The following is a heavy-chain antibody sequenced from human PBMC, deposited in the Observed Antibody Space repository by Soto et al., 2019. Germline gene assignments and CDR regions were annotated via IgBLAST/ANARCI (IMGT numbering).Heavy chain of an antibody. Sequence: QVQLVESGGGVVQPGRSLRLSCAASGFTFSSYGMHWVRQAPGKGLEWVAVIWYDGSNKYYADSVKGRFTISRDNSKNTLYLQMNSLRAEDTAVYYCAREAVVPAAPIQLDYYFDYWGQGTLVTVSS. CDR3: AREAVVPAAPIQLDYYFDY. D-gene: IGHD2-2*01. V-gene: IGHV3-33*01. J-gene: IGHJ4*02. CDR2: IWYDGSNK. CDR1: GFTFSSYG.